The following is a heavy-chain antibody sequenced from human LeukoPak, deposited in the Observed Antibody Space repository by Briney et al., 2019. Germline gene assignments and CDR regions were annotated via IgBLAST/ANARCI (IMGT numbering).Heavy chain of an antibody. J-gene: IGHJ5*02. D-gene: IGHD1-7*01. CDR2: IYYSGST. Sequence: SETLSLTCTVSGRSISSNTYYWGWIRQPPGKGLEWIGSIYYSGSTYYNPSLKSRVTISVDTSKNQFSLKLSSVTAADTAVYYCARGRTWNYSWFDPWGQGTLVTVSS. CDR1: GRSISSNTYY. CDR3: ARGRTWNYSWFDP. V-gene: IGHV4-39*07.